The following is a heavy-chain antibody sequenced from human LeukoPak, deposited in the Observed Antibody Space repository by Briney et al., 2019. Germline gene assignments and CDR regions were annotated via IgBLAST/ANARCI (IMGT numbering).Heavy chain of an antibody. CDR2: IYYSGST. J-gene: IGHJ5*02. CDR1: GGSISRSSYY. CDR3: ARHRSKYQLLLVWFDP. Sequence: SETLSLTCTVSGGSISRSSYYWGWICQPPGKGLEWIGSIYYSGSTYYNPSLKSRVTISVDTSKNQFSLKLSSVTAADTAVYYCARHRSKYQLLLVWFDPWGQGTLVTVSS. D-gene: IGHD2-2*01. V-gene: IGHV4-39*01.